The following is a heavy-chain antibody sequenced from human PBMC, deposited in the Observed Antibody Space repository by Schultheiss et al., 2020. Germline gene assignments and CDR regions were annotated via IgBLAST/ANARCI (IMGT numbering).Heavy chain of an antibody. CDR2: ISGSGGST. CDR3: TTDSDQLLPLEVTFDY. J-gene: IGHJ4*02. CDR1: GFTFNSYA. V-gene: IGHV3-23*01. Sequence: GESLKISCVASGFTFNSYAMTWVRQAPGKGLEWVSAISGSGGSTYYADSVKGRFTISRDNSKNTLYLQMNSLKTEDTAVYYCTTDSDQLLPLEVTFDYWGQGTLVNVSS. D-gene: IGHD2-2*01.